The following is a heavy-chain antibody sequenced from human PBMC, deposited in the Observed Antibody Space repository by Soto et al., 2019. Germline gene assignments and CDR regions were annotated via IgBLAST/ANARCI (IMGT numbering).Heavy chain of an antibody. CDR1: GYTFTGYY. CDR3: AREASSGYDSTFDY. Sequence: ASVKVSCKASGYTFTGYYMHWVRQAPGQGLEWMGWINPNSGGTNYAQKFQGRVTMTRDTSISTAYMELSRLRSDDTAVYYCAREASSGYDSTFDYWGQGTLVTVSS. J-gene: IGHJ4*02. D-gene: IGHD5-12*01. CDR2: INPNSGGT. V-gene: IGHV1-2*02.